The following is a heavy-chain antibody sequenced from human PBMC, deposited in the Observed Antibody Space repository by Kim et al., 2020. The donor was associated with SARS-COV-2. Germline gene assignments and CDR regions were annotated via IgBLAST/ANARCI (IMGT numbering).Heavy chain of an antibody. CDR2: IYYSGST. V-gene: IGHV4-39*01. Sequence: SETLSLTCTVSDDSISSTNYYWGWIRQPPGEGLEWIGSIYYSGSTYYNPSLKSRVTISVDTSKNQFSLKLSSVTAADTAVYYCARQRAPEMRYYYYMDVWGKGTTVTVSS. J-gene: IGHJ6*03. CDR1: DDSISSTNYY. CDR3: ARQRAPEMRYYYYMDV.